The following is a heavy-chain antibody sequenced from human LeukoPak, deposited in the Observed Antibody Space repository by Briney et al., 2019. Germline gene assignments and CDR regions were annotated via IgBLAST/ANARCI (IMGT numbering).Heavy chain of an antibody. CDR1: GFTFSSYG. V-gene: IGHV3-30*02. CDR2: IRYNGSNK. CDR3: AKEGGQDTAMVKIYYMDV. J-gene: IGHJ6*03. Sequence: GGSLRLSCAASGFTFSSYGMHWVRQAPGKGLEWVAFIRYNGSNKYYADSVKGRFTISRDNSKNTLYLQMNSLRAEDTAVYYCAKEGGQDTAMVKIYYMDVWGKGTTVTVSS. D-gene: IGHD5-18*01.